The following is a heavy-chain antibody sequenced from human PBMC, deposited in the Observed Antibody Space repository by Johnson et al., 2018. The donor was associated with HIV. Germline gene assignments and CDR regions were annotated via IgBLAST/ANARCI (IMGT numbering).Heavy chain of an antibody. J-gene: IGHJ3*02. V-gene: IGHV3-66*02. CDR2: INSGGGT. CDR3: AREGRRDAFDI. Sequence: VQLVESGGGLVQPGGSLRLSCAVGGFAFSDYYMDWVRQAPGKGLEWVSVINSGGGTYSAGSVKGRFTISRDNAKNSLYLQMNSLRAEDTAVYYCAREGRRDAFDIWGQGTMVTVSS. CDR1: GFAFSDYY.